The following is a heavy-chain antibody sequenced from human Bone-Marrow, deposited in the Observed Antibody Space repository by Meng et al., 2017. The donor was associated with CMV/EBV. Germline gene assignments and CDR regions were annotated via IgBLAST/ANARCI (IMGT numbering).Heavy chain of an antibody. J-gene: IGHJ6*02. Sequence: GGSLRLSCAASGFTFSSYAMHWVRQAPGKGLEWVAVISYDGSNKYYADSVKGRFTISRDNSKNTLYLQMNSLRAEDTAVYYCARHRTAARENYYYGMDVWGQGTTVTVSS. CDR2: ISYDGSNK. V-gene: IGHV3-30-3*01. D-gene: IGHD6-6*01. CDR3: ARHRTAARENYYYGMDV. CDR1: GFTFSSYA.